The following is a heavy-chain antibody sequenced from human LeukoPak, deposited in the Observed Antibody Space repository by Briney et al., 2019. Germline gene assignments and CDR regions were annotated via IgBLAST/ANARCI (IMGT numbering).Heavy chain of an antibody. V-gene: IGHV3-30-3*01. D-gene: IGHD3-10*01. CDR2: ISYDGSNK. J-gene: IGHJ4*02. CDR1: RFTFSSYA. CDR3: ARDYYGSGSSLDY. Sequence: GGSLRLSCAASRFTFSSYAMHWVRQAPGKGLEWVAVISYDGSNKYYADSVKGRFTISRDNSKNTLYLQMNSLRAEDTAVYYCARDYYGSGSSLDYWGQGTLVTVSS.